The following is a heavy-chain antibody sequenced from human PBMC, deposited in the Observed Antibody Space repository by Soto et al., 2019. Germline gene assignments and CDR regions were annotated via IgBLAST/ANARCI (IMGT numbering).Heavy chain of an antibody. CDR2: INHSGST. CDR1: GGSFSGYY. D-gene: IGHD3-3*01. CDR3: ARVTVDFWSGYYSFDGWFDP. Sequence: SETLSLTCAVYGGSFSGYYWSWIRQPPGKGLEWIGEINHSGSTNYNPSLKSRVTISVDTSKNQFSLKLSSVTAADTAVYYCARVTVDFWSGYYSFDGWFDPWGQGTLVIVSS. J-gene: IGHJ5*02. V-gene: IGHV4-34*01.